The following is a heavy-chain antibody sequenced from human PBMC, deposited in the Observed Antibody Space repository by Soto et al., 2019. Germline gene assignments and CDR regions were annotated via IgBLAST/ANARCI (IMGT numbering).Heavy chain of an antibody. D-gene: IGHD2-2*01. CDR2: IIPILGIA. CDR1: GGTFSSYT. CDR3: ARENIVVVPAAMRAFDI. Sequence: ASVKVSCKASGGTFSSYTISWVRQAPGQGLEWMGRIIPILGIANYAQKFQGRVTITADKSTSTAYMELSSLRSEDTAVYYCARENIVVVPAAMRAFDIWGQGTMVTVSS. V-gene: IGHV1-69*04. J-gene: IGHJ3*02.